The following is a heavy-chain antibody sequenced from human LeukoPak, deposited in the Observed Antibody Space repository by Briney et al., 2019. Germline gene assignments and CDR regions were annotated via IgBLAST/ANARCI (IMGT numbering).Heavy chain of an antibody. D-gene: IGHD3-22*01. V-gene: IGHV3-7*05. CDR3: VRTFYYASSGYRHFDY. J-gene: IGHJ4*02. CDR1: GFTFSRNW. CDR2: IRPDGSGT. Sequence: PGGSLRLSCAASGFTFSRNWMSWVRQAPGKGLEWVANIRPDGSGTYYVDSVKGRFTISRDDAKTSLYLQMNSLRAEDTAVYYCVRTFYYASSGYRHFDYWGQGTLVTVSS.